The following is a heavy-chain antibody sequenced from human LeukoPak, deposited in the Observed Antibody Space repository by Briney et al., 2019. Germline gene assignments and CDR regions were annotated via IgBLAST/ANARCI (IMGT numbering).Heavy chain of an antibody. V-gene: IGHV7-4-1*02. D-gene: IGHD6-19*01. Sequence: VSVKVSCKASGYTFTSYAMNWVRQAPGQGLEWMGWINTNTGNPTYAQGFTGRFVFSLDTSVSTAYLQISSLKAEDTAVYYCARIPRVIAVAGFDYWGQGTLVTVSS. CDR1: GYTFTSYA. CDR3: ARIPRVIAVAGFDY. J-gene: IGHJ4*02. CDR2: INTNTGNP.